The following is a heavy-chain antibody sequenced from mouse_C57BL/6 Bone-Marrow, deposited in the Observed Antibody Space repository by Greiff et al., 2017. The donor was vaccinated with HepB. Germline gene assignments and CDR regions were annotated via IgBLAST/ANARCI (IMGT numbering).Heavy chain of an antibody. D-gene: IGHD1-1*01. CDR1: GYTFTNYW. CDR3: ARGGEKGYYGSGRFAY. CDR2: IYPGGGYT. Sequence: QVQLKESGAELVRPGTSVKMSCKASGYTFTNYWIGWAKQRPGHGLEWIGDIYPGGGYTNYNEKFKGKATLTADKSSSTAYMQFSSLTSEDSAIYYGARGGEKGYYGSGRFAYWGQGTLVTVSA. J-gene: IGHJ3*01. V-gene: IGHV1-63*01.